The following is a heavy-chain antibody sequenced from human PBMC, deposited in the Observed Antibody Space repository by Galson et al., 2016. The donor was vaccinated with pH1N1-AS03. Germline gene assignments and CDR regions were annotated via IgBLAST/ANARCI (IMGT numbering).Heavy chain of an antibody. V-gene: IGHV3-7*03. Sequence: LRLSCAASGFTFNSYWMSWVRQAPGKGPEWVAHINQDGSEKYYVDSVKGRFTISRDNAKNSLYLQMNSLRAEDTAVYYCASAPRGSGSSYYFDYWGQGTRVTVSS. CDR3: ASAPRGSGSSYYFDY. J-gene: IGHJ4*03. CDR1: GFTFNSYW. D-gene: IGHD6-13*01. CDR2: INQDGSEK.